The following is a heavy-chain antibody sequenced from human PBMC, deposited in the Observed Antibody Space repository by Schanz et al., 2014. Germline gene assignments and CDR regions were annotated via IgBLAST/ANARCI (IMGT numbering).Heavy chain of an antibody. J-gene: IGHJ6*02. CDR2: IYSSGST. CDR1: GVSIGAYS. CDR3: ARDRGMTTSDYYYGMDV. Sequence: QVQLQESGPRLVKPSETLSLTCTVSGVSIGAYSWSWIRQPPGKRPEWIGYIYSSGSTYYNPSLKGRVSMSIDTSKTQFSLKWSTVTAADTAVYYCARDRGMTTSDYYYGMDVWGQGTTVTVSS. V-gene: IGHV4-30-4*07. D-gene: IGHD4-17*01.